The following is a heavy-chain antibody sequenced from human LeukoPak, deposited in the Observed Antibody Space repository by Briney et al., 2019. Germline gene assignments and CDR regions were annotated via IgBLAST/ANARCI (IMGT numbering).Heavy chain of an antibody. CDR1: GFTFDDYA. D-gene: IGHD3-10*01. J-gene: IGHJ6*02. CDR3: AKDIRRFGELRPPGYGMDV. Sequence: GRSLRLSCAASGFTFDDYAMHWVRQAPGKGLEWVSGISWNSGSIGYADSVKGRFTISRDNAKNSLYLQMNSLRAEDTALYYCAKDIRRFGELRPPGYGMDVWGQGTTVTVSS. V-gene: IGHV3-9*01. CDR2: ISWNSGSI.